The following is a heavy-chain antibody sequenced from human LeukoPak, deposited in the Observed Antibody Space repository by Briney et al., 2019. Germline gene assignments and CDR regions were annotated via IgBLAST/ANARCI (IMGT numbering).Heavy chain of an antibody. CDR3: ARGGSAAAVY. J-gene: IGHJ4*02. CDR1: GYTFTSYD. CDR2: MNPNSGNT. D-gene: IGHD6-13*01. Sequence: GASVKVSCKASGYTFTSYDINWVRPATGQGHEWMGWMNPNSGNTGYAQKFQGRVTMTRNTSISTAYMELSSLRSEGTAVYYCARGGSAAAVYWGQGTLVTVSS. V-gene: IGHV1-8*01.